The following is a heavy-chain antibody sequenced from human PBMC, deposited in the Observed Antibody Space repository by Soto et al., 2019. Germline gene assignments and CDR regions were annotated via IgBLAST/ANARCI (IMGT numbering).Heavy chain of an antibody. V-gene: IGHV3-23*01. CDR1: GFTFSSYA. CDR3: AKAGPLLLWFGELDYYYMDV. D-gene: IGHD3-10*01. Sequence: GGSLRLSCAASGFTFSSYAMSWVRQAPGKGLEWVSAISGSGGSTYYADSVKGRFTISRDNSKNTLYLQVNSLRAEDTAVYYCAKAGPLLLWFGELDYYYMDVWGKGTTVTVSS. CDR2: ISGSGGST. J-gene: IGHJ6*03.